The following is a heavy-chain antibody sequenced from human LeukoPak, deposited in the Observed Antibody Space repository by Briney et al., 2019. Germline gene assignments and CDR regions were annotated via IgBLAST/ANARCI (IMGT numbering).Heavy chain of an antibody. CDR2: IYYSGST. CDR3: ARSDCTNGVCYTGGYGY. CDR1: GGSMSINNYY. V-gene: IGHV4-39*07. Sequence: SETLSLTCTVSGGSMSINNYYWAWIRQPPGKGLEWIGSIYYSGSTNYNPSLKSLVTISVDTSKNQFSLKLSSVTAADTAVYYCARSDCTNGVCYTGGYGYWGQGTLVTVSS. J-gene: IGHJ4*02. D-gene: IGHD2-8*01.